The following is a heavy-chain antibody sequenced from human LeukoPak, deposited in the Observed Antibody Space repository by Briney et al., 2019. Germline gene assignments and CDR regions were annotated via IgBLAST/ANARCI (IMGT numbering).Heavy chain of an antibody. CDR1: GGSISSHY. D-gene: IGHD2-15*01. CDR2: IYYTGST. CDR3: ARESGGSGPYYYYGMDV. V-gene: IGHV4-59*11. Sequence: SETLSLTCTVSGGSISSHYWTWIRQTPGKRLEWIGYIYYTGSTNYNPSLKSRLTISLDRSKNQFSLKLSSVTAADTAVYYCARESGGSGPYYYYGMDVWGQGTTLTVSS. J-gene: IGHJ6*02.